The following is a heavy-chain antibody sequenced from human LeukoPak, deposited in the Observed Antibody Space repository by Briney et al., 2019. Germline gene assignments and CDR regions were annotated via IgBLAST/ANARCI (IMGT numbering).Heavy chain of an antibody. V-gene: IGHV3-53*01. J-gene: IGHJ1*01. CDR3: ARGPDHEQWLRWPKYFQH. D-gene: IGHD3-22*01. CDR2: TYSGGST. CDR1: GFTVSSNY. Sequence: GGSLRLSCAASGFTVSSNYMSWVRQAPGKGLEWVSVTYSGGSTYYADSVKGRFTISRDNSKNTLYLQMNSLRAEDTAVYYCARGPDHEQWLRWPKYFQHWGQGTLVTVSS.